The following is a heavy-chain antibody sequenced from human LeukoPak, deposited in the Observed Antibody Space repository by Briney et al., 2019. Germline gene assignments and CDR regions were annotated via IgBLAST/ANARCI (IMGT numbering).Heavy chain of an antibody. CDR3: ARGGLWLYPPVSWFDP. CDR2: INHSGST. Sequence: SETLSLTCAVYGGSFSGYYWSWIRQPPGKGLEWIGEINHSGSTNYNPSLKSRVTISVDTSKNQFSLKLSSVTAADTAVYYCARGGLWLYPPVSWFDPWGQGTLVTVSS. J-gene: IGHJ5*02. D-gene: IGHD3-16*02. V-gene: IGHV4-34*01. CDR1: GGSFSGYY.